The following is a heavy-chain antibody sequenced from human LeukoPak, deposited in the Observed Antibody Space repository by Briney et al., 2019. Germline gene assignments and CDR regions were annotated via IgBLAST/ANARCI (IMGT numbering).Heavy chain of an antibody. CDR3: ARDGVTRRYNMYFYMDV. V-gene: IGHV3-30*04. J-gene: IGHJ6*03. D-gene: IGHD1-1*01. CDR1: GFTFRSYA. CDR2: VAYDGSSK. Sequence: GGSLRLSCAASGFTFRSYALHWVRQAPGKGLEWVAFVAYDGSSKYYRDSVKGRFIISKDYSTNTLYLQMDSSRGEDTAVYYCARDGVTRRYNMYFYMDVWGKGTTVTVSS.